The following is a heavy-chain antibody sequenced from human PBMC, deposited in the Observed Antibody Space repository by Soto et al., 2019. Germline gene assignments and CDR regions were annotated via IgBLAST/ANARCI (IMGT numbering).Heavy chain of an antibody. Sequence: GGSLRLSCAASRFTFSSYAINWVRQAPGKGLVWVSRINSDGSSTSYADSVKGRFTISRDNAKNTLYLQMNSLRAEDTAVYYCARDPDYGDYGGFDLWGRGTLVTVSS. V-gene: IGHV3-74*01. CDR1: RFTFSSYA. CDR3: ARDPDYGDYGGFDL. J-gene: IGHJ2*01. D-gene: IGHD4-17*01. CDR2: INSDGSST.